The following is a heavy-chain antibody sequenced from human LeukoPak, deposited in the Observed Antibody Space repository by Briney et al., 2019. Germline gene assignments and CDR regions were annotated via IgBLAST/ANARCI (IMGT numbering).Heavy chain of an antibody. CDR2: IYYSGST. D-gene: IGHD6-13*01. CDR3: AREVAAAGTKTHWFDP. Sequence: TLSLTCTVSGGSISSGGYYWSWIRQHPGKGLEWIGYIYYSGSTYYNPSLKSRVTISVDTSKNQFSLKLSSVTAADTAVYYCAREVAAAGTKTHWFDPWGQGTLVTVSS. CDR1: GGSISSGGYY. J-gene: IGHJ5*02. V-gene: IGHV4-31*03.